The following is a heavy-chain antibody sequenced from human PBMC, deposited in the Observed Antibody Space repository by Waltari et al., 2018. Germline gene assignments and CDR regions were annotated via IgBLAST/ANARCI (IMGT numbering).Heavy chain of an antibody. Sequence: QVQLVQSGAEVKKPGASVKVSCKASGYTFTGNYMHWVRQAPGQGLEWMGRINPNSGGTNYAQKFQGRVTMTRDTSISTAYMELSRLRSDDTAVYYCAAGYYDSSGYYYAEYFQHWGQGTLVTVSS. CDR2: INPNSGGT. V-gene: IGHV1-2*06. CDR1: GYTFTGNY. CDR3: AAGYYDSSGYYYAEYFQH. D-gene: IGHD3-22*01. J-gene: IGHJ1*01.